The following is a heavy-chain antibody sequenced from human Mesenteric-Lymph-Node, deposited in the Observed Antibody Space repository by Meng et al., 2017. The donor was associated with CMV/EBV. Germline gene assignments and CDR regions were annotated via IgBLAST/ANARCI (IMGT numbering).Heavy chain of an antibody. Sequence: ASVKVSCKASGYTFTSYGISWVRQAPGQGLEWMGWISAYNGNTNYAQKLQGRVTMTTDTSTSTAYMELRSLRSEDTAVYYCARDPGGTDPYYDSSGHGLPWGQGTLVTVSS. CDR2: ISAYNGNT. V-gene: IGHV1-18*01. CDR1: GYTFTSYG. D-gene: IGHD3-22*01. J-gene: IGHJ5*02. CDR3: ARDPGGTDPYYDSSGHGLP.